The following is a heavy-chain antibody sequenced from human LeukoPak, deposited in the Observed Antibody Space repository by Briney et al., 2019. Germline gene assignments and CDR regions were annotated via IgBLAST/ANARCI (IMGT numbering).Heavy chain of an antibody. CDR2: ISWNSGSI. Sequence: QTGRSLRLSCAASGFTFDDYAMHWVRQAPGKGLEWVSGISWNSGSIGYADSVKGRLTISRDNAKNSLYLQMNSLRAEDTALNYCAKVGNWNYDDYFDYWGQGTLVTVSS. D-gene: IGHD1-7*01. CDR3: AKVGNWNYDDYFDY. CDR1: GFTFDDYA. V-gene: IGHV3-9*01. J-gene: IGHJ4*02.